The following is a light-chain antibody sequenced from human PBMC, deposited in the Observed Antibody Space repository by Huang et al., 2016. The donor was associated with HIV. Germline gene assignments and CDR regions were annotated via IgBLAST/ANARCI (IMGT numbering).Light chain of an antibody. CDR1: QDINTN. V-gene: IGKV1-9*01. CDR2: AAS. Sequence: IQLTQSPSSLSASVGDRVTITCRASQDINTNLAWYQQKPGKAPKVLIYAASTLQSGVPSRFIGSASGIYFSLTINNLQPEYFATYYCQQLDTYPITFGQGTRLDI. CDR3: QQLDTYPIT. J-gene: IGKJ5*01.